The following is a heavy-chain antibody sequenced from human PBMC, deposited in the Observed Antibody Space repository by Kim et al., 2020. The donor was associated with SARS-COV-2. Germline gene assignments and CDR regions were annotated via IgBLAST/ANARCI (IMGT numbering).Heavy chain of an antibody. CDR2: IYSGGST. CDR3: ARAYTFRYWGRYCSSTSCYEGGYFDY. Sequence: GGSLRLSCAASGFTVSSNYMSWVRQAPGKGLEWVSVIYSGGSTYYADSVKGRFTISRDNSKNTLYLQMNSLRAEDTAVYYCARAYTFRYWGRYCSSTSCYEGGYFDYWGQGTLVTVSS. D-gene: IGHD2-2*01. V-gene: IGHV3-53*01. J-gene: IGHJ4*02. CDR1: GFTVSSNY.